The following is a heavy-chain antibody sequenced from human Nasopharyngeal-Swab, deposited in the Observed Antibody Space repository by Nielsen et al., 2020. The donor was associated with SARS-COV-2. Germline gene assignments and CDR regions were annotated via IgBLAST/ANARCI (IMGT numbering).Heavy chain of an antibody. J-gene: IGHJ4*02. CDR1: GFTFSSFA. D-gene: IGHD6-19*01. Sequence: GESLKISCAASGFTFSSFAMYWVRQPPVKGLEWVAIISYDGSNKKYAESVRGRFTISRDNSQNTLFLQMNSLTTDDTAVYYCAREDPIAVAGNLDYWGQGTLVTVSS. V-gene: IGHV3-30-3*01. CDR3: AREDPIAVAGNLDY. CDR2: ISYDGSNK.